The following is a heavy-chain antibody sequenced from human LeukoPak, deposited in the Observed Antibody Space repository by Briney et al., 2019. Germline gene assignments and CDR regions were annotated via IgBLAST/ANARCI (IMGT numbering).Heavy chain of an antibody. V-gene: IGHV1-46*01. Sequence: GASVKVSCKASGYTFTSYYMHWVRQAPGQGLEWMGIINPSGGSTSYAQKFQGRVTITADESTSTAYMELSSLRAEDTAVYYCAKNQAFYDILTVDVWGKGTTVTVSS. CDR1: GYTFTSYY. J-gene: IGHJ6*04. D-gene: IGHD3-9*01. CDR3: AKNQAFYDILTVDV. CDR2: INPSGGST.